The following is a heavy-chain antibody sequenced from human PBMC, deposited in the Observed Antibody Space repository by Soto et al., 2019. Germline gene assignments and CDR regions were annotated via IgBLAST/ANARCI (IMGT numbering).Heavy chain of an antibody. CDR3: VRGGGGGQFDY. V-gene: IGHV3-11*06. D-gene: IGHD2-21*01. J-gene: IGHJ4*02. CDR1: GFSLSDFY. Sequence: QIQLVESGGGLVKPGGSLRLSCAASGFSLSDFYMSWIRQAPGKGLEWVSYISINSNYREYADSVKGRHTISRDIAKNSLYLQVNSLGGEDTAVYYCVRGGGGGQFDYWGQGTLVSVSS. CDR2: ISINSNYR.